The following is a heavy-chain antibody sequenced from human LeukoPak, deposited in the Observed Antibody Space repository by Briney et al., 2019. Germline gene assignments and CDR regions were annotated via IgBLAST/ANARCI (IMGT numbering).Heavy chain of an antibody. V-gene: IGHV3-9*01. CDR3: AKDTGKSDSPGVFDP. J-gene: IGHJ5*02. CDR2: ISWNSGSI. Sequence: GGSLRLSCAASGFTFDDYAMHWVRQAPGKGLEWVSGISWNSGSIGYADSVKGRFTISRDNAKNSLYLQMNSLRAEDTALYYCAKDTGKSDSPGVFDPWGQGTLVTVSS. D-gene: IGHD3-10*01. CDR1: GFTFDDYA.